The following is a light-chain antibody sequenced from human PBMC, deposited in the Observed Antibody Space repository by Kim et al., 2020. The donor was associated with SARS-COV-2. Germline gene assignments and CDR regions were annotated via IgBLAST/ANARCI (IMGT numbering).Light chain of an antibody. CDR1: SSNVGSYNL. CDR2: VVS. J-gene: IGLJ2*01. V-gene: IGLV2-23*02. Sequence: VCGSPGQSITISCTGTSSNVGSYNLVSWYRQHPGKAPELMIYVVSKRPSRVSNRCSGSKSGITGSLTISGLQAEDEADYYCCSYVVFGGGTQLTVL. CDR3: CSYVV.